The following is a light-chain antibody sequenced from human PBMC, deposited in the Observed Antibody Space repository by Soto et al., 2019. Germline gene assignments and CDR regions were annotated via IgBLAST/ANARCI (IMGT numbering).Light chain of an antibody. J-gene: IGLJ2*01. CDR2: EVT. Sequence: QSVLTQPPSVSGSPGQSVTISCTGTSSDVGRHNRVSWYQQPPGTAPKLMIYEVTNRPSGVPDRFSGSKSGNTASLTISGLQAEDEAHYYCSSYTSSHTVIFGGGTKLTV. CDR1: SSDVGRHNR. CDR3: SSYTSSHTVI. V-gene: IGLV2-18*02.